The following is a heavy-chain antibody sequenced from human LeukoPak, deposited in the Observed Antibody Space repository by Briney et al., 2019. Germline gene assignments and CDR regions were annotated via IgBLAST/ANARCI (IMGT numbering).Heavy chain of an antibody. CDR1: GGSISSGDYY. CDR3: ARDGVATWSEFGS. D-gene: IGHD3-3*01. CDR2: IYYSGST. J-gene: IGHJ4*02. V-gene: IGHV4-30-4*08. Sequence: SETLSLTCIVSGGSISSGDYYWSWVRQPPGKGLEWIGYIYYSGSTSYNPSLRGRVTISIDTSKNQFSLDLSSVTAADTAVYYCARDGVATWSEFGSWGQGILVTVSS.